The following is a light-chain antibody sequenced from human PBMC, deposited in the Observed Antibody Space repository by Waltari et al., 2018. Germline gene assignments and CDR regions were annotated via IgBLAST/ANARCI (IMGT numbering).Light chain of an antibody. V-gene: IGLV1-47*01. CDR3: ATWDDSLSGYV. J-gene: IGLJ1*01. CDR1: SPTIGGNY. Sequence: QSVLTQPPSASGTPGQRVTISCSGSSPTIGGNYVFWFHQLPGTAPKVLIYKDSQRPSGVPDRFSGSKSGTSASLAISGLRSEDEADYYCATWDDSLSGYVFGSGTKVTVL. CDR2: KDS.